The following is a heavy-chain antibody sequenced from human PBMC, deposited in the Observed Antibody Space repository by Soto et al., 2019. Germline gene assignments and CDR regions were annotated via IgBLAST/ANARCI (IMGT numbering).Heavy chain of an antibody. V-gene: IGHV4-34*01. CDR1: GGSVSSFY. Sequence: PSETLSLTCAVHGGSVSSFYWTWTRQPPGKGLEWIGEIHPSGVKNYNPSLSGRVAMSVDTSNNQFSLTLTSVTAADTAVYYCARGQDSAKIGYWGQGTLVTVS. CDR2: IHPSGVK. J-gene: IGHJ4*02. D-gene: IGHD5-18*01. CDR3: ARGQDSAKIGY.